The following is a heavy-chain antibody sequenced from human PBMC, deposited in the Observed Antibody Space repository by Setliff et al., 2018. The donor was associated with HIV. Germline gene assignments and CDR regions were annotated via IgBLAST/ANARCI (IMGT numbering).Heavy chain of an antibody. Sequence: ASVKVSCKASGYTFSTYDFNWVRQAAGQGLEWMGWMSPKNNGSGFAQKFQARLTMTWNTSTNTAYMELRSLTSDDTALYYCASSWSRIRYYGMDVWGQGTTVTVSS. CDR3: ASSWSRIRYYGMDV. J-gene: IGHJ6*02. CDR2: MSPKNNGS. CDR1: GYTFSTYD. V-gene: IGHV1-8*01. D-gene: IGHD6-13*01.